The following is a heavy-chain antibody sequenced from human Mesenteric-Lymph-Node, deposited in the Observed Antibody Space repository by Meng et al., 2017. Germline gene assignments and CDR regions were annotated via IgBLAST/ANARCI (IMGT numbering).Heavy chain of an antibody. D-gene: IGHD3-10*02. V-gene: IGHV6-1*01. J-gene: IGHJ4*02. CDR1: LDSVSCNSAD. CDR2: TYYRSKYYN. CDR3: ARDWGDVRGGFDF. Sequence: VQMLRSGPRLVRPSQTLSLLCGMTLDSVSCNSADWNWNRQSPSRGLEWMGRTYYRSKYYNDYALSAKSRITINPDTSKNQFSLQLNSVTPEDTAIYYCARDWGDVRGGFDFWGQGTLVTVSS.